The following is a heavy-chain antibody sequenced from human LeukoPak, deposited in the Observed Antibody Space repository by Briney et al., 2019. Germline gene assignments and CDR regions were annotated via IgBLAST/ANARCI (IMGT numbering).Heavy chain of an antibody. CDR1: GFTFSSYW. Sequence: PGGSLRLSCAASGFTFSSYWMSWVRQAPGKGLEWVAVISYDGSNKYYADSVKGRFTISRDNSKNTLYLQMNSLRAEDTAVYYCARDERFGGGLRGSYFDYWGQGTLVTVSS. CDR2: ISYDGSNK. J-gene: IGHJ4*02. D-gene: IGHD4-17*01. V-gene: IGHV3-30*03. CDR3: ARDERFGGGLRGSYFDY.